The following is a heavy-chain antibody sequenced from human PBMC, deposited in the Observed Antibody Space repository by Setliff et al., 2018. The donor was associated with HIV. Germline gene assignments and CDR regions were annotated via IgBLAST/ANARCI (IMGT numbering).Heavy chain of an antibody. V-gene: IGHV1-2*02. CDR3: ARVQGINITLARGASAGLDV. D-gene: IGHD3-10*01. Sequence: ASVKVSCKASGYTFIGHYIHWVRQAPGQGLEWMGWINPNSGDTKYAQKFQDRVSLTRDTSISTAYMELSRLRSDDTAVYYCARVQGINITLARGASAGLDVWGKGTTVTVSS. J-gene: IGHJ6*04. CDR2: INPNSGDT. CDR1: GYTFIGHY.